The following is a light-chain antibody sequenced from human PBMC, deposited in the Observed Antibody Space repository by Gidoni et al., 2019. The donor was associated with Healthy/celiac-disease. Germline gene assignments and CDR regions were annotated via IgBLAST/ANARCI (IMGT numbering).Light chain of an antibody. CDR2: AAS. Sequence: DIQMTQSPSSLSASVGDRVTITCRASQGISNYLAWYQQKPGKVPKLLIYAASTLQSGVPSRFSGSGSGTDFTLTISSLQPEDVATYYCQQYNSALMYTFGQXTKLEIK. CDR1: QGISNY. CDR3: QQYNSALMYT. J-gene: IGKJ2*01. V-gene: IGKV1-27*01.